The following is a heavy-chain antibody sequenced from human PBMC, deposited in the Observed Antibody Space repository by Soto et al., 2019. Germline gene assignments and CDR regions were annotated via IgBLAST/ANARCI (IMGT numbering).Heavy chain of an antibody. J-gene: IGHJ1*01. CDR1: GGTFSSYA. V-gene: IGHV1-69*01. Sequence: QVQLVQSGAEVKKPGSSVKVSCKASGGTFSSYAISWVRQAPGQGLEWMGGIIPIFGTANYAQKFQGRVTITADESTSTAYMELSSLRSEDTAVYYCASALGLVIINGLEYFQHWGQGTLVTVSS. D-gene: IGHD3-9*01. CDR2: IIPIFGTA. CDR3: ASALGLVIINGLEYFQH.